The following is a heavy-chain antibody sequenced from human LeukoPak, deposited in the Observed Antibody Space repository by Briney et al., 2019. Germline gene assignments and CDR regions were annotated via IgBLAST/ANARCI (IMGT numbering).Heavy chain of an antibody. CDR2: INWNGGST. J-gene: IGHJ5*02. V-gene: IGHV3-20*04. CDR1: GFTFDDYG. D-gene: IGHD6-19*01. CDR3: ARDKGSSGWYVWFDP. Sequence: GGSLRLSCAASGFTFDDYGMSWVRQAPGKGLEWVSGINWNGGSTGYADSVKGRFTISRDNAKNSLYLQMNRLRAKDTAVYYCARDKGSSGWYVWFDPWGQGTLVTVSS.